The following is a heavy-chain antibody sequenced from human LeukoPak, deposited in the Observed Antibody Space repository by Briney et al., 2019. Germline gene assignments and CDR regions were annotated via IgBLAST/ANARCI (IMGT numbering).Heavy chain of an antibody. D-gene: IGHD6-13*01. V-gene: IGHV4-34*01. Sequence: SETLSLTCAVYGGPFSGYYWSWIRQPPGKGLEWIGEINHSGSTNYNPSLKSRVTISVDTSKNQFSLKLSSVTAADTAVYYCARYATPGYSSSWYRKADWFDPWGQGTLVTVSS. CDR1: GGPFSGYY. CDR2: INHSGST. J-gene: IGHJ5*02. CDR3: ARYATPGYSSSWYRKADWFDP.